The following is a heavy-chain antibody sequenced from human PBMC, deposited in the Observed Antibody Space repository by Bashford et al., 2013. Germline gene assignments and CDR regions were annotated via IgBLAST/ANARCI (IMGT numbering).Heavy chain of an antibody. J-gene: IGHJ3*02. CDR1: GYTFTSYS. CDR2: STLAMDA. CDR3: ARYYGNYRDAFDI. Sequence: ASVKVSCKASGYTFTSYSMHWVRQAPDKGLSGWDGSTLAMDAQKNSQQFQGRVTFTRDTSASTTYMELSSLTSEDTAEYYCARYYGNYRDAFDIWGQGRWSPSPQ. V-gene: IGHV1-3*01. D-gene: IGHD1-7*01.